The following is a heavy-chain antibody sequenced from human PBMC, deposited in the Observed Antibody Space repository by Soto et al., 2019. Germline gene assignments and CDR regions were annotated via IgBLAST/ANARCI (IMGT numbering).Heavy chain of an antibody. D-gene: IGHD3-3*01. J-gene: IGHJ6*02. V-gene: IGHV3-23*01. CDR2: ISGSGDST. Sequence: EVQLLESGGGLVQPGGSLRLSCAASGFTLSSYAMSWVRQAPGKGLEWVSSISGSGDSTDYVDSVKGRFIFSRDDSKNKLYLEMNSLRAEDTAVYYCAKGVHYDFLSGYYPPPPYYYYGMDVWGQGTTVTVSS. CDR1: GFTLSSYA. CDR3: AKGVHYDFLSGYYPPPPYYYYGMDV.